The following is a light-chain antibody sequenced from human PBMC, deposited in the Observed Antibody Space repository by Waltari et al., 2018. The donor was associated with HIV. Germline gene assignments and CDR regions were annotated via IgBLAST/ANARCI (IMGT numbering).Light chain of an antibody. J-gene: IGKJ3*01. CDR1: QSVSSST. V-gene: IGKV3-20*01. Sequence: IVLTQSPGTLSLSPGERATLSCRASQSVSSSTLAWYQQKPGQAPRLVIYGASTRATGIPDRFSGSGSGTVFTLTISRLEPEDFAVYYCQQYGTSFTFGPGTKLDIK. CDR2: GAS. CDR3: QQYGTSFT.